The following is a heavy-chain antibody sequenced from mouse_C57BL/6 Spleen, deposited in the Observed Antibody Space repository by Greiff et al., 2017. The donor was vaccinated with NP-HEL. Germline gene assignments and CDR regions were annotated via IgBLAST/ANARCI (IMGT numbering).Heavy chain of an antibody. CDR2: INYDGSST. CDR3: ARDDGPLDY. Sequence: EVKVVESEGREIQPGSSMKLSCTASGFTFSDYYMAWVRQVPEKGLEWVANINYDGSSTYYLDSLKSRFIISRDNAKNILYLQMSSLKSEDTATYYCARDDGPLDYWGQGTTLTVSS. D-gene: IGHD2-3*01. CDR1: GFTFSDYY. V-gene: IGHV5-16*01. J-gene: IGHJ2*01.